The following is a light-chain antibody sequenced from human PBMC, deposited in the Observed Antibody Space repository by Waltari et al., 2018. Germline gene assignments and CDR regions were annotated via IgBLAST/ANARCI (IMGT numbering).Light chain of an antibody. CDR1: SADLASYNL. CDR3: CSYTGSSTSYG. V-gene: IGLV2-23*01. Sequence: QSALTPPASVSGSPGQSITISCTGASADLASYNLVSWYQHHPAKAPKLMIYEAVKRPSGVSNRFSGAKSGTTASLIISGLQADDEADYYCCSYTGSSTSYGCGSGTKVTVL. J-gene: IGLJ1*01. CDR2: EAV.